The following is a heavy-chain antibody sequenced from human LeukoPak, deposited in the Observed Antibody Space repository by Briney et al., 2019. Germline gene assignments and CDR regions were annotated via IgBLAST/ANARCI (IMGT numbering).Heavy chain of an antibody. J-gene: IGHJ6*02. CDR3: ARDRLAAAGYYYYGMDV. CDR1: GGTFSSYA. V-gene: IGHV1-69*04. Sequence: SVKVSCKASGGTFSSYAISWVRQAPGQGLEWMGRIIPILGIANYAQKFQRRVTITADKSTSTAYMELSSLRSEDTAVYYCARDRLAAAGYYYYGMDVWGQGTAVTVSS. CDR2: IIPILGIA. D-gene: IGHD6-13*01.